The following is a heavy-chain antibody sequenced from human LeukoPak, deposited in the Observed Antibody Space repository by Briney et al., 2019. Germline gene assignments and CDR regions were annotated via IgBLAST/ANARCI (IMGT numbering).Heavy chain of an antibody. CDR1: GFTFDDYA. CDR2: ISWNSGSI. J-gene: IGHJ1*01. V-gene: IGHV3-9*01. Sequence: PGGSLRLSCAASGFTFDDYAMHWVRQAPGKGLEWVSGISWNSGSIGYADSVKGRFTISRDNAKNSLYLQMNSLRAEDTALYYCAKGHYGDLIEYFQHWSQGTLVTVSS. CDR3: AKGHYGDLIEYFQH. D-gene: IGHD4-17*01.